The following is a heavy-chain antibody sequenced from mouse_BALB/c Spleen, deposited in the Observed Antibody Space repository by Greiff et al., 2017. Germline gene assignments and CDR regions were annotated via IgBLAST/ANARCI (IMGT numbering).Heavy chain of an antibody. Sequence: EVQGVESGGGLVKPGGSLKLSCAASGFTFSDYYMYWVRQTPEKRLEWVATISDGGSYTYYPDSVKGRFTISRDNAKNNLYLQMSSLKSEDTAMYYCAREGLDYRYEGYAMDYWGQGTSVTVSS. V-gene: IGHV5-4*02. J-gene: IGHJ4*01. CDR1: GFTFSDYY. CDR2: ISDGGSYT. CDR3: AREGLDYRYEGYAMDY. D-gene: IGHD2-14*01.